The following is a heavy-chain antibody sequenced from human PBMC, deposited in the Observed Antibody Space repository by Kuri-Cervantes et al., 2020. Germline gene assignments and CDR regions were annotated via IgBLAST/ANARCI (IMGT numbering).Heavy chain of an antibody. J-gene: IGHJ6*02. D-gene: IGHD2-2*01. Sequence: GGSLRLSCAASGFTFSSYAMHWVRQAPGKGLEWVAVISYDGSNKYYADSVKGRFTISRDNSKNTLYLQMNSLRAEDTAVYYCATSNTGVVVVPAAIYYGMDVWAKGPRSPSP. CDR3: ATSNTGVVVVPAAIYYGMDV. V-gene: IGHV3-30-3*01. CDR1: GFTFSSYA. CDR2: ISYDGSNK.